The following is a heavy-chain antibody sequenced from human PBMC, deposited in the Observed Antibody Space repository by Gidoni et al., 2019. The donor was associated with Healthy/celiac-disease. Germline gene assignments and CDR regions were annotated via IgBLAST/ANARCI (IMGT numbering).Heavy chain of an antibody. CDR3: ARHVLRELEFLPDWFDP. CDR1: GGPIPSSRCY. CDR2: IYYSGST. J-gene: IGHJ5*02. V-gene: IGHV4-39*01. D-gene: IGHD1-26*01. Sequence: QLQLQESGPGLVKPSETLSLPCTVPGGPIPSSRCYWGWIRQPPGKGLEWIGSIYYSGSTYYNPSLKSRVTISVDTSKNQFSLKLSSVTAADTAVYYCARHVLRELEFLPDWFDPWGQGTLVTVSS.